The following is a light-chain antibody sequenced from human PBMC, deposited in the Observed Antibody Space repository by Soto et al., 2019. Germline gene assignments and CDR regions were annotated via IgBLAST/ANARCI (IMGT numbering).Light chain of an antibody. V-gene: IGKV1-6*01. CDR1: QGIRND. CDR3: LQKYFYPFT. CDR2: AAS. J-gene: IGKJ3*01. Sequence: AIQMTQSPSSLSASVGDRVTITCRASQGIRNDLDWFQQKPGKAPKLLLYAASNLQSGVPARFSGSGSGTDFTLTISSLQPEDFATYYCLQKYFYPFTVGPGTKVDIK.